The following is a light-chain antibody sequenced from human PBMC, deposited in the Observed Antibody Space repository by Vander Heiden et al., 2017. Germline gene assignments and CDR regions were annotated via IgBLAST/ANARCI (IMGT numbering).Light chain of an antibody. J-gene: IGKJ5*01. CDR3: QQRSNWPPT. CDR1: QCVSSY. CDR2: VAA. Sequence: DIVLTHSRATRSLPPAARATLSCRASQCVSSYLTWYQPQAAQAPMLPIYVAAKRARGTPARFSCSGCGTDFTLTISSLGPEDFEVYFCQQRSNWPPTFGQGTRLEIK. V-gene: IGKV3-11*01.